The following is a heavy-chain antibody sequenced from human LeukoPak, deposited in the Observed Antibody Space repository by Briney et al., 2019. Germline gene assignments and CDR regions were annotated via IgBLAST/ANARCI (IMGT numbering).Heavy chain of an antibody. CDR3: ARGLVGSPYYYDSSGLDY. Sequence: GGSLRLSCAASGFTFSSYAMHWVRQAPGKGLEWVSVIYSGGSTYYADSVKGRFTISRDNSKDTLYLQMNSLRAEDTAVYYCARGLVGSPYYYDSSGLDYWGQGTLVTVSS. J-gene: IGHJ4*02. CDR1: GFTFSSYA. D-gene: IGHD3-22*01. V-gene: IGHV3-66*01. CDR2: IYSGGST.